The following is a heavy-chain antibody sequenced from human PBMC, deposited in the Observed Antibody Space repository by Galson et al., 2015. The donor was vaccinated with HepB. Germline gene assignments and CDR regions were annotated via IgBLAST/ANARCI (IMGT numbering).Heavy chain of an antibody. V-gene: IGHV1-69*13. J-gene: IGHJ6*02. CDR2: IIPIFGTA. CDR3: AGGYDHYYYYGMDV. D-gene: IGHD5-12*01. CDR1: GGTFSSYA. Sequence: SVKVSCKASGGTFSSYAISWVRQAPGQGLEWMGGIIPIFGTANYAQKFQGRVTITADESTSTAYMELSSLRSEDTAVYYCAGGYDHYYYYGMDVWGQGTTVTVSS.